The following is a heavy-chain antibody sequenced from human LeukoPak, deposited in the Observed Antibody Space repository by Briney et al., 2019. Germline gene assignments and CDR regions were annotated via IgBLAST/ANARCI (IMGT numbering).Heavy chain of an antibody. D-gene: IGHD2-21*02. J-gene: IGHJ4*02. CDR3: ATSSRPHCGGDCYSGGGSLNF. Sequence: PGGSLRLSCAASGFTFSDYYMSWVRQAPGQALEWVSYMSRGGSSIYYTDSVKGRFTISRDNAKNSLYLQMNSLRAEDTAVYYCATSSRPHCGGDCYSGGGSLNFWGQGTLVTVSS. CDR2: MSRGGSSI. V-gene: IGHV3-11*01. CDR1: GFTFSDYY.